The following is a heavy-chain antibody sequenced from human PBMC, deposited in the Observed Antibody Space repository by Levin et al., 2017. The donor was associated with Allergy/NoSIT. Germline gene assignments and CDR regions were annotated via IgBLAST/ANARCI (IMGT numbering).Heavy chain of an antibody. V-gene: IGHV3-30*18. J-gene: IGHJ4*02. CDR1: GFAFSSYG. D-gene: IGHD1-1*01. Sequence: GGSLRLSCAASGFAFSSYGMHWVRQAPGKGLDWVAVISNDGSNKYYADSVKGRFTISRDNSKTTLFLQMNSLRAEDTAVYYCAKDVCTSDTCYFDYWGQGTLVTVSS. CDR2: ISNDGSNK. CDR3: AKDVCTSDTCYFDY.